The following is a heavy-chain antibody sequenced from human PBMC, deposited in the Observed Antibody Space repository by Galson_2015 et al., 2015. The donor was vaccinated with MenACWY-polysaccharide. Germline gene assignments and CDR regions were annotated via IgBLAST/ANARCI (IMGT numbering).Heavy chain of an antibody. CDR2: INYSGST. D-gene: IGHD6-19*01. V-gene: IGHV4-59*01. CDR1: VGSISSYY. Sequence: SETLSLTCTVSVGSISSYYWNWIRQPPGKGLEWDGYINYSGSTNHNPSLKSRVTMSVDTSKNQFSLNMTSVTDADTAVYYCARVIAVAVQRCDFDLWGRGTLVTVSS. CDR3: ARVIAVAVQRCDFDL. J-gene: IGHJ2*01.